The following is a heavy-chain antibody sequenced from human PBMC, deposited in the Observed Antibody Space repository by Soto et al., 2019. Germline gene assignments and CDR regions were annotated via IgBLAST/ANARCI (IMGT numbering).Heavy chain of an antibody. CDR1: GGSVSSGSYY. CDR2: IYYSGST. J-gene: IGHJ5*02. V-gene: IGHV4-61*01. D-gene: IGHD3-10*01. CDR3: ARGIYGSGANWFDP. Sequence: WETLSLTCTVSGGSVSSGSYYWSRIRQPPGKGLEWIGYIYYSGSTNYNPSLKSRVTISVDTSKNQFSLKLSSVTAADTAVYYCARGIYGSGANWFDPWGQGTLVTVSS.